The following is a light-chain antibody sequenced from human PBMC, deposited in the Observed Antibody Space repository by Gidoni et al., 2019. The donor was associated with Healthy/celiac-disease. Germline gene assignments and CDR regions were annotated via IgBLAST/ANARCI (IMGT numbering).Light chain of an antibody. CDR3: QQYDNLLFT. CDR2: DAS. V-gene: IGKV1-33*01. Sequence: DIQMTQSPSSLSASVGDRVTITCQASQDISNYLNWYQQKTVKAPKLLIYDASNLETGVPSRFSGSGSGTDFTFTISILQPEDIATYYCQQYDNLLFTFGPGTKVDIK. CDR1: QDISNY. J-gene: IGKJ3*01.